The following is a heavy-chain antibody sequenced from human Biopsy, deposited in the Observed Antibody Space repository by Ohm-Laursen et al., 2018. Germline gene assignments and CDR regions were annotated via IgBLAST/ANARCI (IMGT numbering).Heavy chain of an antibody. J-gene: IGHJ5*02. D-gene: IGHD3-22*01. CDR2: INAKTGDT. CDR1: GYTFTGYH. CDR3: TRGGYYYDSLAYYYWFDP. Sequence: ASVKVSCKASGYTFTGYHVRWVRQAPGQGLEWMGWINAKTGDTNYAQKFQGRVTMTRDTSISMAYVDLSSLRSDDTAVYYCTRGGYYYDSLAYYYWFDPWGQGTLVTVSS. V-gene: IGHV1-2*02.